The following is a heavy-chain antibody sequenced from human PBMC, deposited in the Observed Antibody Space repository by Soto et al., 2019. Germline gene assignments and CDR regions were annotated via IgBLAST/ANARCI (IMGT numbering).Heavy chain of an antibody. V-gene: IGHV1-18*01. Sequence: ASVKVSCKASGYTFTSYGISWVRQAPGQGLEWMGWISAYNGNTNYAQKLQGRVTMTTDTSTSTAYMELRSLRSDDTAVYYCARDKAHNWNYEWFDPWGQGTLVTVSS. J-gene: IGHJ5*02. CDR2: ISAYNGNT. CDR3: ARDKAHNWNYEWFDP. CDR1: GYTFTSYG. D-gene: IGHD1-7*01.